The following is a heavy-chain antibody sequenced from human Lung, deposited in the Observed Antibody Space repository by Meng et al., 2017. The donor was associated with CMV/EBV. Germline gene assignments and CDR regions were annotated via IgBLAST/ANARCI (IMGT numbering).Heavy chain of an antibody. D-gene: IGHD3-22*01. CDR1: GFTFSSYA. Sequence: QVPVLESGGGVVQPGRSLRLSCAASGFTFSSYAMHWVRQAPGKGLEWVAVISYDGSNKYYADSVKGRFTISRDNSKNTLYLQMNSLRAEDTAVYYCARDDSSSWGQGTLVTVSS. V-gene: IGHV3-30-3*01. CDR2: ISYDGSNK. J-gene: IGHJ5*02. CDR3: ARDDSSS.